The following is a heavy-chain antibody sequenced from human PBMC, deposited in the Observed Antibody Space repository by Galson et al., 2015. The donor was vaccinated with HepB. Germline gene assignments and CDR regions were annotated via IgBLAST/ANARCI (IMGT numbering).Heavy chain of an antibody. D-gene: IGHD6-13*01. J-gene: IGHJ6*02. CDR3: ARDYASSWYFNHYYGMDV. CDR2: LSSHGDNE. CDR1: GFTFSSYA. Sequence: SLRLSCAASGFTFSSYAMNWVRQAPGKGLEWVAVLSSHGDNEYYADSVKGRFTISRDNSKNTLYLQMNSLRAEDTAVYYCARDYASSWYFNHYYGMDVWGQGTTVTVSS. V-gene: IGHV3-30*04.